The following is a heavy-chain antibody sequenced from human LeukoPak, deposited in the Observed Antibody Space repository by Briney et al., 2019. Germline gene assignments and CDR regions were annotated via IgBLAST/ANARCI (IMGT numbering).Heavy chain of an antibody. CDR1: GGSISSSSYY. V-gene: IGHV4-61*05. D-gene: IGHD3-9*01. CDR3: ARSYILTGYYDY. J-gene: IGHJ4*02. Sequence: PSETLSLTCTVSGGSISSSSYYWGWIRQPPGKGLEWIGYIYYSGSTNYNPSLKSRVTISVDTSKNQFSLKLSSVTAADTAVYYCARSYILTGYYDYWGQGTLVTVSS. CDR2: IYYSGST.